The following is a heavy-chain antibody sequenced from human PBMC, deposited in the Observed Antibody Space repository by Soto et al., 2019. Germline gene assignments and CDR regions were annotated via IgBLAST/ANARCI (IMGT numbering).Heavy chain of an antibody. V-gene: IGHV3-21*01. CDR2: ISSSSSYI. CDR1: GFTFSSYS. CDR3: ARESGVEQLVGYYYYYYGMDV. Sequence: PGGSLRLSCAASGFTFSSYSMNWVRQAPGKGLEWVSPISSSSSYIYYADSVKGRFTISRDNAKNSLYLQMNSLRAEDTAVYYCARESGVEQLVGYYYYYYGMDVWGQGTTVTVSS. J-gene: IGHJ6*02. D-gene: IGHD6-6*01.